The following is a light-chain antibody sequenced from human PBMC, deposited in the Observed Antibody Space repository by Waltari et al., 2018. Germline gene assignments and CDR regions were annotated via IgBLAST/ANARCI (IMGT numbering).Light chain of an antibody. V-gene: IGLV2-14*03. Sequence: YQQHPGKAPKFMIYDVSNRSSGVSDRFSGSKSGNTASLTISGLQAEDEADYYCSSYTSSSSLVVFGGGTKLTVL. CDR2: DVS. CDR3: SSYTSSSSLVV. J-gene: IGLJ2*01.